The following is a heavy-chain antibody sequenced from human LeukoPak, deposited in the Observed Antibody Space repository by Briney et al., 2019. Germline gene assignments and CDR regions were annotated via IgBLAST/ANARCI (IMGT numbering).Heavy chain of an antibody. Sequence: PSETLSLTCAVSGYSISSGYYWGWLRPPPGKGLEWIGSIYHSGSTYYNPSLKSRVTISVDTSKNQFSLKLSSVTAADTAVYYCARGSSGWYLVDQGGQGTLITVSS. CDR3: ARGSSGWYLVDQ. V-gene: IGHV4-38-2*01. CDR2: IYHSGST. J-gene: IGHJ4*02. CDR1: GYSISSGYY. D-gene: IGHD6-19*01.